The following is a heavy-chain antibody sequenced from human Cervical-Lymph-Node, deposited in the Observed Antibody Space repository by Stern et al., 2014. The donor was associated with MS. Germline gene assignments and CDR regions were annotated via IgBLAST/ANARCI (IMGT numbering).Heavy chain of an antibody. J-gene: IGHJ4*02. D-gene: IGHD5-12*01. CDR3: ARDEGSGYDFPFDY. Sequence: QVQLXXXGAEVKKPGASVKVSCKTSGYTFTNYGVSWVRLAPGQGLEWMGWINGYNGDTNYAQKFRGRVTMTKDTPTTTAYMELRSLTYGDTAVYYCARDEGSGYDFPFDYWGQGTLVTVSS. CDR1: GYTFTNYG. CDR2: INGYNGDT. V-gene: IGHV1-18*04.